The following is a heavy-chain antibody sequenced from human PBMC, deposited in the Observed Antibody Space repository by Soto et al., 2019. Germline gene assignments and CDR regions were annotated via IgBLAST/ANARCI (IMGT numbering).Heavy chain of an antibody. J-gene: IGHJ4*02. Sequence: SETLSLTCTVSGGSISSYYWSWIRQPPGKGLEWIGYIYYSGSTNYNPSLKSRVTISVDTSKNQFSLKLSSVTAADTAVYYCAGWDSGSYLDYWGQGTLVTVSS. D-gene: IGHD1-26*01. CDR2: IYYSGST. CDR3: AGWDSGSYLDY. V-gene: IGHV4-59*01. CDR1: GGSISSYY.